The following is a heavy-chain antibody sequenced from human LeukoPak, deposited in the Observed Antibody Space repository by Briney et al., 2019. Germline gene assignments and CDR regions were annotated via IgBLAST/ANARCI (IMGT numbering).Heavy chain of an antibody. Sequence: GESLKISCKGSGYSFTSYWIGWVRQMPGKGVEWMGIIYPGDSDTRYSPSFQGQVTISADKSISTAYLQLSSLKASDTAMYYCARQYSSGWFAFEYWGQGTLVTVSS. CDR3: ARQYSSGWFAFEY. J-gene: IGHJ4*02. D-gene: IGHD6-19*01. CDR2: IYPGDSDT. CDR1: GYSFTSYW. V-gene: IGHV5-51*01.